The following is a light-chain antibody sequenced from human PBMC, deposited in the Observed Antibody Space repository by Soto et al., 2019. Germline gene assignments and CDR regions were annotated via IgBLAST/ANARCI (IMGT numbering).Light chain of an antibody. CDR2: GAS. CDR1: QSVSSSY. J-gene: IGKJ2*02. CDR3: QQYGSSPRGT. V-gene: IGKV3-20*01. Sequence: EIVLTQSPGTLSSSPGERATLSCRASQSVSSSYLAWYQQKPGQAPRLLIYGASSRATGIPDRFSGSGSGTNFTLTISRLEPEDFAVYYCQQYGSSPRGTFGQGTKLEIK.